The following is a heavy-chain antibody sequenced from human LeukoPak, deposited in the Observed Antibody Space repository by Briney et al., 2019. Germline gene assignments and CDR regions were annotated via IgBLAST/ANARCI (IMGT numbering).Heavy chain of an antibody. V-gene: IGHV4-59*11. CDR3: ARAPSGYSGSESKTSFDF. Sequence: PSDTLSLTRNVSGGSIGGHYWTWIRQPPGKGLESIGYIYYTGSANYHPSLTSRVTMSVDTSKNQFSLRLNSVTAADTAVYYCARAPSGYSGSESKTSFDFWGQGTLVTVSS. D-gene: IGHD5-12*01. J-gene: IGHJ4*02. CDR1: GGSIGGHY. CDR2: IYYTGSA.